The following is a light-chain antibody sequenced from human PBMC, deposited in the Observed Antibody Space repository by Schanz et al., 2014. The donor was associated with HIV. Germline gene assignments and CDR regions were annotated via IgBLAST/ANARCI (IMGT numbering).Light chain of an antibody. V-gene: IGKV1-33*01. Sequence: DIQMTQSPSSLSASVGDRVTITCQASQDISNYLNWYQLTPGKPPKLLIHGASNLQSGVTSRFSGSGSGTDFTLTISCLQSEDFGNYYCQQYYNSPRTFGQGTTVEIK. J-gene: IGKJ1*01. CDR2: GAS. CDR3: QQYYNSPRT. CDR1: QDISNY.